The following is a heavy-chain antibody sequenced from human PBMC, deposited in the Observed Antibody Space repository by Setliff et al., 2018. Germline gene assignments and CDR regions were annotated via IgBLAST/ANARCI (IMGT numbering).Heavy chain of an antibody. J-gene: IGHJ4*02. D-gene: IGHD3-10*01. CDR2: SSYTWST. CDR3: ARRYGSGSYLHYFDY. V-gene: IGHV4-59*08. CDR1: GGSISGYY. Sequence: SETLSLTCSVSGGSISGYYWTWFRQAPGKGLEWIRYSSYTWSTTYNPSLKSRVTMSIDTSKSQISLTLTSVTAADTAVYYCARRYGSGSYLHYFDYWGQGILVTVSS.